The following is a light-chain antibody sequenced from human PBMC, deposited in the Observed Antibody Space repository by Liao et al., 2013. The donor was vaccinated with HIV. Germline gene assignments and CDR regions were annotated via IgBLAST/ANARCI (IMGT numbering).Light chain of an antibody. J-gene: IGLJ2*01. V-gene: IGLV3-1*01. CDR2: QDT. CDR3: QAWDSNTVV. Sequence: SYELIQSPSVSVSPGQTASITCSGHQLGDKYVCWYQQKPGRPPVLVIYQDTRRPSGIPERFSGSNSGNTATLTISGTQAMDEADYYCQAWDSNTVVFGGGTKLAVL. CDR1: QLGDKY.